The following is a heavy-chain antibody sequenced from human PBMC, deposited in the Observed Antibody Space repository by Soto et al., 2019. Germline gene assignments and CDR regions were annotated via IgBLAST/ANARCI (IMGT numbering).Heavy chain of an antibody. Sequence: GESLKISCAASGFTFSSYWMSWVRQAPGKGLEWVANIKQDGSEKYYVDSVKGRFTISRDNAKNTLYLQMNSLRAEDTAVYYCARGASIAAAGYMDVWGKGTTVTVSS. CDR3: ARGASIAAAGYMDV. V-gene: IGHV3-7*01. J-gene: IGHJ6*03. CDR2: IKQDGSEK. CDR1: GFTFSSYW. D-gene: IGHD6-13*01.